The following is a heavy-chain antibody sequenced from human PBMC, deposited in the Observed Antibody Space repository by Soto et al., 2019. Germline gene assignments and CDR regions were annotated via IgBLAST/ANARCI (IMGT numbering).Heavy chain of an antibody. J-gene: IGHJ4*02. D-gene: IGHD4-17*01. CDR3: ASSLGDYGDYALAY. V-gene: IGHV4-59*01. Sequence: SETLSLTCTVSGGSISSYYWSWIRQPPGKGLEWIGYIYYSGSTNYNPSLKSRVTISVDTSKNQFSLKLSSVTAADTAVYYCASSLGDYGDYALAYWGQGTLVTVSS. CDR2: IYYSGST. CDR1: GGSISSYY.